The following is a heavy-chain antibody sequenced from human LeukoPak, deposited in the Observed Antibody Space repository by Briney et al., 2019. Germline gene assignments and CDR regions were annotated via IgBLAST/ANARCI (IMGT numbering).Heavy chain of an antibody. D-gene: IGHD3-22*01. Sequence: GASVKVSCKASGYTFTGYYMHWVRQAPGQGLEWMGWINPNSGGTNYAQKFQGRVTMTRDTSIRTAFMELSSLRSHDTAVYYCWKYNYNSRGHYVDDWGQGTLVTVSS. J-gene: IGHJ4*02. CDR2: INPNSGGT. V-gene: IGHV1-2*02. CDR1: GYTFTGYY. CDR3: WKYNYNSRGHYVDD.